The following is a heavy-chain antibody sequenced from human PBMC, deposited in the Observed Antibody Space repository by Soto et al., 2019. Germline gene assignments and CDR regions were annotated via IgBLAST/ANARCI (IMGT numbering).Heavy chain of an antibody. Sequence: SLRLSCAASGYTFSSYSMSWVRQAPGKGLEWVSSIRTDRSNKYYADSVKGRFTISRDNSKNTLYLQMDSLRAEDTAVYYCARAAAGNSPFDYWGQGTLVTVSS. CDR2: IRTDRSNK. D-gene: IGHD6-13*01. J-gene: IGHJ4*02. CDR1: GYTFSSYS. CDR3: ARAAAGNSPFDY. V-gene: IGHV3-33*08.